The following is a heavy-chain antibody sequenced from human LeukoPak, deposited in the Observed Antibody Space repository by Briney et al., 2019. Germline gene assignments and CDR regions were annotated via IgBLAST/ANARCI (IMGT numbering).Heavy chain of an antibody. D-gene: IGHD2-15*01. CDR1: GYTFTGYY. V-gene: IGHV1-2*02. Sequence: GASVKVSCKASGYTFTGYYMHWVRQAPGQGLEWMGWINPNSGGTNYAQKFQGRVTMTRDTSISTAYMELSRLRSDDTAVYYCARLMVAANIGYCSGGSCYSSDYWGQGTLVTVSS. J-gene: IGHJ4*02. CDR3: ARLMVAANIGYCSGGSCYSSDY. CDR2: INPNSGGT.